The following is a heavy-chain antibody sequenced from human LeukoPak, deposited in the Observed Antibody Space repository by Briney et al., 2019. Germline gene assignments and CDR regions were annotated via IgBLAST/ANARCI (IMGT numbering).Heavy chain of an antibody. D-gene: IGHD3-16*01. CDR3: ASVRSAYAFDI. CDR2: ISAYNGNT. V-gene: IGHV1-18*01. CDR1: GYAFTSYG. Sequence: GASVKVSCKASGYAFTSYGISWVRQAPGQGLECMGWISAYNGNTNYAQKLQGRVTMTTDTSTSTAYMELRSLRSDDTAVYYCASVRSAYAFDIWGQGTMVTVSS. J-gene: IGHJ3*02.